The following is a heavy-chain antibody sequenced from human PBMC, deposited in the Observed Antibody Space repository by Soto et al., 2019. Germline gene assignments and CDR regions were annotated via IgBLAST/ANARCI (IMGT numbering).Heavy chain of an antibody. Sequence: GGSLRLSCAASGFTFSSYAMHWVRQAPGKGLEWVAVISYDGSNKYYADSVKGLFTISRDNSKNTLYLQMNSLRAEDTAVYYCAREPFCGGDCYPYFDYWGQGTLVTVSS. CDR2: ISYDGSNK. D-gene: IGHD2-21*02. CDR1: GFTFSSYA. CDR3: AREPFCGGDCYPYFDY. J-gene: IGHJ4*02. V-gene: IGHV3-30-3*01.